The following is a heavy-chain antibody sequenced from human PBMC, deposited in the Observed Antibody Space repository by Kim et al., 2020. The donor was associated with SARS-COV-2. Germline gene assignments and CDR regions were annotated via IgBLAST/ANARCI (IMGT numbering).Heavy chain of an antibody. CDR1: GGSISSSSYY. CDR3: ARRCGLTVTNLESSNWFDP. D-gene: IGHD4-17*01. Sequence: SETLSLTCTVSGGSISSSSYYWGWIRQPPGKGLEWIGSIYYSGSTYYNPSLKSRVTISVDTSKNQFSLKLSSVTAADTAVYYCARRCGLTVTNLESSNWFDPWGQGTLVTVSS. CDR2: IYYSGST. V-gene: IGHV4-39*01. J-gene: IGHJ5*02.